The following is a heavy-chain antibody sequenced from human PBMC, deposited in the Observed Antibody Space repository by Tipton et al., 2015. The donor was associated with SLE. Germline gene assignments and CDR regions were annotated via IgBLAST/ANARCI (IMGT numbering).Heavy chain of an antibody. V-gene: IGHV3-7*01. CDR1: GFTFSSYG. D-gene: IGHD2/OR15-2a*01. Sequence: SLRLSCAASGFTFSSYGVHWVRQAPGKGLEWVANINEYGSEKHYVDSLKERLTISRDNAKKSVYLQMNSLRAEDTAVYYCARGKYYFDYWGQGALVTVSS. J-gene: IGHJ4*02. CDR2: INEYGSEK. CDR3: ARGKYYFDY.